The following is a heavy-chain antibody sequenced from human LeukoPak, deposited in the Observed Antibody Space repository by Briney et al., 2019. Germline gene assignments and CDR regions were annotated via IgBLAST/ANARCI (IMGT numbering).Heavy chain of an antibody. V-gene: IGHV4-4*08. CDR2: IYDSGST. CDR1: GGSISSYS. D-gene: IGHD3-22*01. Sequence: SETLSLTCTVSGGSISSYSWSWIRQPPGKGLECIGYIYDSGSTYYNPSLKSRVTISVDTSENQFSLKLNSLTAADTAVYYCARYSGGYYSGPVDYWGQGTLVTVSS. CDR3: ARYSGGYYSGPVDY. J-gene: IGHJ4*02.